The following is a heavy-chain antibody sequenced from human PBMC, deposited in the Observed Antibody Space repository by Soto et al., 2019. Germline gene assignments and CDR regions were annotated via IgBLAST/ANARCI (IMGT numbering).Heavy chain of an antibody. CDR2: TYCRSKWYN. Sequence: QVQLQQSGPGLVKPSQTLSLTCAISGDSVSTNSATWDWISQSPSTGLEWLGRTYCRSKWYNDYAVSVKGRITINPDTSNNQLSLQLNSVTPDDTAVYYCARLIGNSWLDSWGQGTLVTVSS. V-gene: IGHV6-1*01. D-gene: IGHD2-8*01. CDR3: ARLIGNSWLDS. J-gene: IGHJ5*01. CDR1: GDSVSTNSAT.